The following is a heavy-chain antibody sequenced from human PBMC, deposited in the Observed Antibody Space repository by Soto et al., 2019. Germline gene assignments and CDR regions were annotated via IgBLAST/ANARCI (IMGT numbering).Heavy chain of an antibody. D-gene: IGHD1-26*01. CDR2: ISAYNGNT. CDR3: ARGHLVGATLDFDY. Sequence: ASVKVSCEASGYTLTSYGISWVRQATGQGLEWMGWISAYNGNTNYAQKLQGRVTMTTDTSTSTAYMELRSLRSYDTAVYYCARGHLVGATLDFDYWGQGTLVTVSS. CDR1: GYTLTSYG. V-gene: IGHV1-18*01. J-gene: IGHJ4*02.